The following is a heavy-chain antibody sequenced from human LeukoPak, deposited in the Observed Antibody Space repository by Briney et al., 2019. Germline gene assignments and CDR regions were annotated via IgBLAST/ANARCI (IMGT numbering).Heavy chain of an antibody. Sequence: GGSLRLSCAASGFTFSSYSMNWVRQAPGKGLEWVSYISSSSSTIYYADSVKGRFTISRDNAKNSLYLQMNSLRAEDTAVYYCARDRGGSSGWCGAYYYGMDVWGQGTTVTVSS. CDR1: GFTFSSYS. CDR2: ISSSSSTI. CDR3: ARDRGGSSGWCGAYYYGMDV. J-gene: IGHJ6*02. V-gene: IGHV3-48*01. D-gene: IGHD6-19*01.